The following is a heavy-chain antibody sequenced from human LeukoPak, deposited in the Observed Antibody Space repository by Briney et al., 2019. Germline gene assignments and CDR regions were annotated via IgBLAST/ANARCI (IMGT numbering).Heavy chain of an antibody. V-gene: IGHV3-21*01. Sequence: GGSLRLSCAASGFTFSDYSMNWVRQAPGMGLEWVSSISSESAHILYADSVKGRFTISRDNAKNSLYLQMNSLRAEDTAVYYCARFETVAAKPFEYWGQGTMVTVSS. CDR3: ARFETVAAKPFEY. J-gene: IGHJ3*01. D-gene: IGHD6-19*01. CDR1: GFTFSDYS. CDR2: ISSESAHI.